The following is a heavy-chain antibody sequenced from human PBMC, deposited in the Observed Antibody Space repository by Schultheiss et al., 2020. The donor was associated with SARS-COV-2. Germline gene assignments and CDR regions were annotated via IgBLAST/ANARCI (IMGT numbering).Heavy chain of an antibody. CDR2: ISYDGSNK. CDR3: AKSGYCSSTSCSPKFPRNYYYYYMDV. Sequence: GGSLRLSCAASGFTFSSYGMNWVRQAPGKGLEWVAVISYDGSNKYYADSVKGRFTISRDNSKNTLYLQMNSLRAEDTAVYYCAKSGYCSSTSCSPKFPRNYYYYYMDVWGKGTTVTVSS. V-gene: IGHV3-30*18. J-gene: IGHJ6*03. CDR1: GFTFSSYG. D-gene: IGHD2-2*01.